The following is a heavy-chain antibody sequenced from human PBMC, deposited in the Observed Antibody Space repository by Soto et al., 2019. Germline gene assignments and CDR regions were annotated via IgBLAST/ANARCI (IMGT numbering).Heavy chain of an antibody. CDR1: GFTFSSYA. D-gene: IGHD3-3*01. CDR2: ISGSGGST. J-gene: IGHJ4*02. V-gene: IGHV3-23*01. Sequence: GGSLRLSCAASGFTFSSYAMSWVRQAPGKGLEWVSAISGSGGSTYYADSVKGRFTISRDNSKNTLYLQMNSLRAEDTAVYYCAKDRAKYYDFWSGYYHTAYYFDYWGQGTLVTVSS. CDR3: AKDRAKYYDFWSGYYHTAYYFDY.